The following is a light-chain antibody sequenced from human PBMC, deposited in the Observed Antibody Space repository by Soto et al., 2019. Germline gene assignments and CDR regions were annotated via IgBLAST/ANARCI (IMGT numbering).Light chain of an antibody. J-gene: IGKJ1*01. Sequence: DIQMTQSPSTLSASVGDRVTITCRASQSIRGWLAWYQQKPGKAPNLLIYDASRLKSGVPSRFSARGSGAELTLTITSLQPDDFATYYCHQYNSFSPWTFGQGTKVEVK. V-gene: IGKV1-5*01. CDR1: QSIRGW. CDR2: DAS. CDR3: HQYNSFSPWT.